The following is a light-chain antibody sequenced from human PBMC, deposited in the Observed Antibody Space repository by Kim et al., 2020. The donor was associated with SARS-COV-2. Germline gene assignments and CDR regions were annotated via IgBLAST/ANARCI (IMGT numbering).Light chain of an antibody. CDR2: EVK. J-gene: IGLJ3*02. CDR3: SSSAGSNNLV. Sequence: GQSVTISCSGSSSGVGDYPSLSWYQQHPGKAPTLIILEVKYRPSGVPDLFSGSTSGNTASLTVSGLQAEDEADYYCSSSAGSNNLVFGGGTQLTVL. CDR1: SSGVGDYPS. V-gene: IGLV2-8*01.